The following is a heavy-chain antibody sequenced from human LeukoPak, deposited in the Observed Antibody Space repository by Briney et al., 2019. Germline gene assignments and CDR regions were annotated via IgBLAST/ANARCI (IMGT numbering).Heavy chain of an antibody. CDR1: GFTFSNYA. J-gene: IGHJ4*02. CDR2: INCAGNPT. V-gene: IGHV3-23*01. Sequence: GGSLRLSCAASGFTFSNYAMAWVPQAPGKGLGWVSLINCAGNPTNYADSVKGRVPISRDNSKNTLALQINSRRVEDAAVYYCLRAPVRLVCIEARPCYFYFWGEGSLVTLSS. CDR3: LRAPVRLVCIEARPCYFYF. D-gene: IGHD6-6*01.